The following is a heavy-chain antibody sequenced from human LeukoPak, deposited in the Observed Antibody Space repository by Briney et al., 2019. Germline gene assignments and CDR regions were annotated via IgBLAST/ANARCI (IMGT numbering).Heavy chain of an antibody. Sequence: GGSLRLSCAASGFTFDDYGMSWVRQAPGKGLEWVSGINWNGGSSGYADSVKGRFTISRDNAKNSLYLQMNSLRAEETAVYYCARGEWELPSYNWFDPWGQGTLVTVSS. CDR2: INWNGGSS. V-gene: IGHV3-20*04. J-gene: IGHJ5*02. D-gene: IGHD1-26*01. CDR1: GFTFDDYG. CDR3: ARGEWELPSYNWFDP.